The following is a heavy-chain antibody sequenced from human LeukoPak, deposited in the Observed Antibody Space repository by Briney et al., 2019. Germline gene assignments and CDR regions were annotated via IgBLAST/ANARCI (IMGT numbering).Heavy chain of an antibody. D-gene: IGHD2-2*01. CDR2: IYYSGST. Sequence: SSETXXXXCTVFGGSISSYYWSWVRQAPGKGXEWIXYIYYSGSTNYNPSLKRRVTISVDTYKKQFSLKLSSVTAADTAVYYCARLGDIVVVPAATKVDAFDIWGQGTMVTVSS. CDR3: ARLGDIVVVPAATKVDAFDI. V-gene: IGHV4-59*08. J-gene: IGHJ3*02. CDR1: GGSISSYY.